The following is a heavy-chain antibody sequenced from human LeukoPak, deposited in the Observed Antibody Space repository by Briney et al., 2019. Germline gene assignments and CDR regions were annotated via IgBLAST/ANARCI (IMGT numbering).Heavy chain of an antibody. CDR1: GLSFSDYA. D-gene: IGHD3-3*01. V-gene: IGHV3-23*01. J-gene: IGHJ4*02. Sequence: GGSLRLSCEASGLSFSDYAMSWVRQAPGEGLEWVSSISGSGGSTYYADFVKDRASISRDNSKNTVYLRLNSLRAEDSAVYFCAKGGQNFDFWRFDYWGLGTVVTVSS. CDR3: AKGGQNFDFWRFDY. CDR2: ISGSGGST.